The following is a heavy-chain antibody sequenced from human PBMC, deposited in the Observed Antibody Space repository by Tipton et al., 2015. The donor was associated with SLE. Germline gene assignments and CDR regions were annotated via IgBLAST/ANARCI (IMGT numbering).Heavy chain of an antibody. V-gene: IGHV4-31*03. CDR1: GGSISSGGYY. D-gene: IGHD6-13*01. Sequence: TLSLTCTVSGGSISSGGYYWSWIRQHPGKGLEWIGYIYYSGSTYYNPSLKSRVTISVDTSKNQFSLKMSSVTAADTAVYYCARSGEGYSSSLYYFDYWGQGTLVTVSS. CDR2: IYYSGST. CDR3: ARSGEGYSSSLYYFDY. J-gene: IGHJ4*02.